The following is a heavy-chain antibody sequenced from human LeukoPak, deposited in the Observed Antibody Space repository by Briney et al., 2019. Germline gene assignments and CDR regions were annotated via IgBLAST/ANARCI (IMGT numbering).Heavy chain of an antibody. D-gene: IGHD3-22*01. V-gene: IGHV3-7*01. CDR2: IRQDGSEK. Sequence: GGSLRLSCEASGFTFNNYWMSWVRQAPGKGLEWVASIRQDGSEKYYVYSVKGRFTISRDNTKNSLYLQMNSLRAEDTAVYYCARDHYDGVGGFDYWGQGTLVTVSS. CDR3: ARDHYDGVGGFDY. CDR1: GFTFNNYW. J-gene: IGHJ4*02.